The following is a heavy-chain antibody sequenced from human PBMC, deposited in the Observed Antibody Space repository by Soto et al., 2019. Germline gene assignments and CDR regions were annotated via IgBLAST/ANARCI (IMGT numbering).Heavy chain of an antibody. CDR2: ISGSGGST. Sequence: GGSLRLSCAASGFTFSSYAMSWVRQAPGKGLEWVSAISGSGGSTYYADSVKGRFTISRDNSKNTLYLQMNSLRAEDTAVYYCAKDAVGGAFWAGDYYYYYMDVWGKGTTVTVSS. CDR3: AKDAVGGAFWAGDYYYYYMDV. D-gene: IGHD3-3*01. CDR1: GFTFSSYA. J-gene: IGHJ6*03. V-gene: IGHV3-23*01.